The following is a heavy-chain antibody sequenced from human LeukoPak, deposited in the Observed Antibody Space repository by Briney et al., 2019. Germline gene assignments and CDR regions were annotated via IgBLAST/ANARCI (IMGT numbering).Heavy chain of an antibody. Sequence: PSETLSLTCTVSGGSVGSGSYYWRWVRQPPGKGLEWIGYYLYGGSTSYNPSLKSRVTISVDTSKNQVSLKLSSVTAADTAVYYCARVSITMIFNYWGQGTLVTVSS. CDR1: GGSVGSGSYY. D-gene: IGHD3-22*01. CDR2: YLYGGST. J-gene: IGHJ4*02. CDR3: ARVSITMIFNY. V-gene: IGHV4-61*01.